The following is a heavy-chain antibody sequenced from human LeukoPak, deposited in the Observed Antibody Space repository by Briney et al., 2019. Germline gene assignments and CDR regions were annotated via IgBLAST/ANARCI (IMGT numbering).Heavy chain of an antibody. CDR2: ISYDGSNK. V-gene: IGHV3-30*04. D-gene: IGHD4-17*01. J-gene: IGHJ4*02. CDR3: ARTATVTTAFDY. Sequence: GGFLRLSCAASGFTFSSYAMHWVRQAPGKGLEWVAVISYDGSNKYYADSVKGRFTISRDNPKNTLYLQMNSLRAEDTAVYYCARTATVTTAFDYWGQGTLVTVSS. CDR1: GFTFSSYA.